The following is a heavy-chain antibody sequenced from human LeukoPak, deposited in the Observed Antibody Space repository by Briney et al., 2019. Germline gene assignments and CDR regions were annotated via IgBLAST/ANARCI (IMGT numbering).Heavy chain of an antibody. Sequence: SQPLSLTCTVSGGSISSGDYYWSWIRQLPGKGLEWIGYIYYSGSTYYNPSLKSRVTISVDTSKNQFSLKLSSVTAADTAVYYCARDNSEMATKGHDAFDIWGQGTMVTVSS. CDR3: ARDNSEMATKGHDAFDI. D-gene: IGHD5-24*01. J-gene: IGHJ3*02. V-gene: IGHV4-30-4*01. CDR1: GGSISSGDYY. CDR2: IYYSGST.